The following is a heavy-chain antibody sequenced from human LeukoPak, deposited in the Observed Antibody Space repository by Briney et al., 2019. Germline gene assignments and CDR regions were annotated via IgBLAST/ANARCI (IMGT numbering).Heavy chain of an antibody. CDR1: GYTSTGYY. V-gene: IGHV1-46*01. J-gene: IGHJ4*02. Sequence: ASVKVSCKSSGYTSTGYYMHWVRQAPGQGLEWMGWINPSGGSTSYAQKFQGRVTMTRDMSTSTVYMELSSLRSEDTAVYYCARDFGCGGDCGVDYWGQGTLVTVSS. CDR3: ARDFGCGGDCGVDY. CDR2: INPSGGST. D-gene: IGHD2-21*02.